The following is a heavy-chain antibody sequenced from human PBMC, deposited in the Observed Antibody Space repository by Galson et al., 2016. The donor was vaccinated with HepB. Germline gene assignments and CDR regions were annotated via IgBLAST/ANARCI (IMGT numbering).Heavy chain of an antibody. V-gene: IGHV3-23*01. CDR1: GFTFSSYA. CDR2: ISGRGDST. CDR3: AKEGDYSYDYYSMDV. J-gene: IGHJ6*02. D-gene: IGHD4-17*01. Sequence: SLRHSCAASGFTFSSYAVSWVRQAPGKGLEWVSAISGRGDSTYYADSVKGRFTISRDNSKNTVYLQMNSLRAGDTAVYYCAKEGDYSYDYYSMDVWGQGTTVTVSS.